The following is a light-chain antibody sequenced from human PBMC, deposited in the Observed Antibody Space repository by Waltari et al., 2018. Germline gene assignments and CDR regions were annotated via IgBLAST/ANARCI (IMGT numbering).Light chain of an antibody. CDR2: GAS. Sequence: DIQLTQSPSFLSASVGDRVSITCRASQGINTYLAWYQQKPGKAPRLLIYGASTLQSGVPSRFSATGFKTDFSFTISSLQPEDFGTYYCQQYDVQPLTFGGGTRV. V-gene: IGKV1-9*01. J-gene: IGKJ4*01. CDR3: QQYDVQPLT. CDR1: QGINTY.